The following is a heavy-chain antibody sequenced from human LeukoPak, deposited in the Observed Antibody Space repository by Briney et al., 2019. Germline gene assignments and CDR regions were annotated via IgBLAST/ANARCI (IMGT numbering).Heavy chain of an antibody. Sequence: PSGGSLRLSCAASGFTFSSYGMHWVRQAPGKGLEWVAVISYDGSNKYYADSVKGRFTISRDNSKNTLYLQMNSLRAEDTAVYYCAKDLVGAFDYWGRGTLVTASS. CDR1: GFTFSSYG. CDR3: AKDLVGAFDY. D-gene: IGHD1-26*01. CDR2: ISYDGSNK. V-gene: IGHV3-30*18. J-gene: IGHJ4*02.